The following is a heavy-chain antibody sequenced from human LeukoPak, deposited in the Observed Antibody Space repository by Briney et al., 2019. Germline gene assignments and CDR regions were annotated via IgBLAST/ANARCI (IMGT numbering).Heavy chain of an antibody. CDR3: ARGLQETLAWLKALSAFDI. CDR1: GYTFTDYY. D-gene: IGHD5-24*01. J-gene: IGHJ3*02. CDR2: INPNSGVT. V-gene: IGHV1-2*02. Sequence: ASVKVSCKASGYTFTDYYVHWVRQAPGQGLEWMGWINPNSGVTHYPQKFQGRVTMTRDTSIRTAYMEVSSLRSDDTAVYYCARGLQETLAWLKALSAFDIWGQGTMVTVSS.